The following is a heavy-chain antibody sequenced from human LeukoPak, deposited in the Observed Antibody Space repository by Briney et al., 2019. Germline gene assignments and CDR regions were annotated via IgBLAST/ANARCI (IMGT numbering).Heavy chain of an antibody. J-gene: IGHJ4*02. CDR1: GFIFSNYA. D-gene: IGHD6-19*01. Sequence: PGGSLRLSCAASGFIFSNYAMHWVRQAPGKGLEWVAVISYDGSNKYYADSVKGRFTISRDNSKNTLYLQMNSLSPEDTSVYYCARGLGDYTSGRWDYWGQGTLVTVSS. V-gene: IGHV3-30-3*01. CDR3: ARGLGDYTSGRWDY. CDR2: ISYDGSNK.